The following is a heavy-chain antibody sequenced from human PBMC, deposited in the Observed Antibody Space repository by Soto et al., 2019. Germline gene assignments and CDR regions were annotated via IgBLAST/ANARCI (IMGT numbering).Heavy chain of an antibody. CDR1: GGTFSTNT. CDR3: ARQFDSDSSGYFYAY. Sequence: QVQLVQSGAEVKKPGSSVQVSCKASGGTFSTNTFSWVRQAPGQGLEWMGGIIPIFATANYAQKFQGRLSITADESTSTIYMALSSLRSEDTAVYYCARQFDSDSSGYFYAYWGQGTLVTVSS. D-gene: IGHD3-22*01. CDR2: IIPIFATA. J-gene: IGHJ4*02. V-gene: IGHV1-69*01.